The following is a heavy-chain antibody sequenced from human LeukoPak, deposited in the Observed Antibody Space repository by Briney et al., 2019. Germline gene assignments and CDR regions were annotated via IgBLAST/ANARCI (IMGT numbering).Heavy chain of an antibody. CDR2: IYYSGST. J-gene: IGHJ4*02. CDR3: AREDYSYGPAGFDY. D-gene: IGHD5-18*01. V-gene: IGHV4-59*01. Sequence: PSETLSLTCTVSGGSISSYYWSWLRQPPGKGLEWIGYIYYSGSTNYNPSLKSRVTISVDTSKNQFSLKLSSVTAADTAVYYCAREDYSYGPAGFDYWGQGTLVTVSS. CDR1: GGSISSYY.